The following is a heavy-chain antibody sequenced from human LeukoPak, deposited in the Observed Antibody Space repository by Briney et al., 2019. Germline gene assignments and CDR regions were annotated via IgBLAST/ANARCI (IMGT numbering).Heavy chain of an antibody. CDR1: GYSISSGYY. V-gene: IGHV4-38-2*02. Sequence: PSETLSLTCTVSGYSISSGYYWGWIRQPPGKGLEWIGNIYHSGSTYYNPSLKSRVTISVDTSKNQFSLKLSSVTAADTAVYYCARIGGNYVGYWGQGTLVTVSS. CDR2: IYHSGST. CDR3: ARIGGNYVGY. J-gene: IGHJ4*02. D-gene: IGHD2-15*01.